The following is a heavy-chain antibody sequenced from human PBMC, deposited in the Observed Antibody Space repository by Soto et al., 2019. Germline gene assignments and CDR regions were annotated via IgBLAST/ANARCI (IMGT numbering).Heavy chain of an antibody. CDR3: AKAFCDAATFFPCES. V-gene: IGHV3-23*04. Sequence: EVHLVQSGGGLVQPGESLSLSCVASGFTFNDYAMHWVRQTPGKGLEWVAAISNRGSSAYYADSVKGRFTISRDKSTKTLPLHMLTLRVEATAVYFCAKAFCDAATFFPCESWGQGTPVAVSP. CDR1: GFTFNDYA. CDR2: ISNRGSSA. J-gene: IGHJ4*02. D-gene: IGHD2-21*01.